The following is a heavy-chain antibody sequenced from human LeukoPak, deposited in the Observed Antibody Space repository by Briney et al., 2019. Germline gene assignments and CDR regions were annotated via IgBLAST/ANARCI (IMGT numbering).Heavy chain of an antibody. CDR1: GFTFSVYY. J-gene: IGHJ6*02. CDR3: ARVYYDFWSGYGMDV. CDR2: ISSSGSTI. V-gene: IGHV3-11*01. D-gene: IGHD3-3*01. Sequence: GGSLRLSCAASGFTFSVYYMSWIRQAPGKGLEWVSYISSSGSTIYYADSVKGRFTISRDSAKNSLYLQMNSLRAEDTAVYYCARVYYDFWSGYGMDVWGQGTTVTVSS.